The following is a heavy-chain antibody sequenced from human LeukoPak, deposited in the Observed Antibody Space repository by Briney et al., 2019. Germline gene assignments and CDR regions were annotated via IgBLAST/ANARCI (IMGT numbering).Heavy chain of an antibody. Sequence: SQTLSLTCAISGDSFSSNSAAWNWLRQSPSRGLEWLGRTYYRSKWYNDYAVSVKSRITTNPDTSKNQFSLQLNSVTPEDTAVYYCARGSGLYGDSDYWGQGTLVTVSS. D-gene: IGHD6-19*01. V-gene: IGHV6-1*01. J-gene: IGHJ4*02. CDR2: TYYRSKWYN. CDR3: ARGSGLYGDSDY. CDR1: GDSFSSNSAA.